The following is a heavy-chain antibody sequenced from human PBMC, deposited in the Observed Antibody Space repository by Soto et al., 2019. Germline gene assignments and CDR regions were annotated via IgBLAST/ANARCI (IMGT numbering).Heavy chain of an antibody. CDR3: AREDPSLVPRTTGFDY. V-gene: IGHV4-4*07. CDR2: IKSSWDT. D-gene: IGHD1-1*01. J-gene: IGHJ4*02. CDR1: GDSISRAY. Sequence: QLQLQESGPGLVKPSETLSLTCTVSGDSISRAYWSWIRQPAGRGLEWIGRIKSSWDTNYNPSLKSRVSMSVDTSGIQSSLELSSVTAADTAVYYCAREDPSLVPRTTGFDYWGQGILVTVSA.